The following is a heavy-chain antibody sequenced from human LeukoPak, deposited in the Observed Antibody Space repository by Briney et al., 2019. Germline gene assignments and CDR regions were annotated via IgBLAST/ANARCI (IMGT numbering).Heavy chain of an antibody. CDR3: ARHLATAATGFDY. D-gene: IGHD6-13*01. Sequence: SETLSLTCTVSGASISSGGYYWSWIRQPPGKGLEWIGYIHYSGITNYNPSLKSRVAISEDTSKNQFSLKLSSVTAADTAVYYCARHLATAATGFDYWGQGALVTVSS. V-gene: IGHV4-61*08. CDR1: GASISSGGYY. CDR2: IHYSGIT. J-gene: IGHJ4*02.